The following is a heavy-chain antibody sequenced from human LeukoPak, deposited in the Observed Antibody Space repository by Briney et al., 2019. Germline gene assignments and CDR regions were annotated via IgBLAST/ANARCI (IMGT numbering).Heavy chain of an antibody. D-gene: IGHD4-11*01. CDR2: INHSGST. J-gene: IGHJ4*02. V-gene: IGHV4-34*01. Sequence: SETLSLTCAVYGGSFSGYYWSWIRQPPGKGLEWIGEINHSGSTNYNPSLKSRVTISVDTSKNQFSLKLSSVTAVDTAVYYCASTLQPPDYWGQGTLVTVSS. CDR1: GGSFSGYY. CDR3: ASTLQPPDY.